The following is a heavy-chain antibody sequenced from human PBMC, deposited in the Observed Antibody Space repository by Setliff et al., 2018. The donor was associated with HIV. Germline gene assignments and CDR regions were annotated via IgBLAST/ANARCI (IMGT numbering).Heavy chain of an antibody. CDR1: GSFINSDY. CDR3: ANYIIGAGGRGN. Sequence: SETLSLTCTVSGSFINSDYWGWIRQPPGKGLEWIGSIYHSATTYYNPSLWSRVAISVDTSKNEFSLKLNSMTAADTAVYYCANYIIGAGGRGNWGQGILVTVSS. CDR2: IYHSATT. D-gene: IGHD1-26*01. V-gene: IGHV4-38-2*02. J-gene: IGHJ4*02.